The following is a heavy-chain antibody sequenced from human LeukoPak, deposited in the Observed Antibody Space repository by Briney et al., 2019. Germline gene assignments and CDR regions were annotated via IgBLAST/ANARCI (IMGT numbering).Heavy chain of an antibody. CDR2: INSDGSST. CDR3: ARPPGQYSYAEAPFDY. CDR1: GFTFSDYF. V-gene: IGHV3-74*01. D-gene: IGHD5-18*01. Sequence: SGGSLRLSCAASGFTFSDYFMNWVRQAPGKGLEWVSRINSDGSSTSYADSVKGRFTISRDNAENSLYLQMNSLRAEDTAVYYCARPPGQYSYAEAPFDYWGQGTLVTVSS. J-gene: IGHJ4*02.